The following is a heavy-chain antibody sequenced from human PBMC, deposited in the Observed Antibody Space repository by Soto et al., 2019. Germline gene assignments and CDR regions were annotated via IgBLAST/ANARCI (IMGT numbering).Heavy chain of an antibody. V-gene: IGHV3-9*01. CDR1: GFTFDDYA. Sequence: EVQLVESGGGLGQPGRSLRLSCAASGFTFDDYAMHWVRQAPGKGLEWVSGISWNSGSIGDADSVKGRFTISRDNAKNSLYLQMKSLRAEDTALYYCAKSRLDIVVVVAATSAFDIWGQATMVTVSS. D-gene: IGHD2-15*01. CDR2: ISWNSGSI. J-gene: IGHJ3*02. CDR3: AKSRLDIVVVVAATSAFDI.